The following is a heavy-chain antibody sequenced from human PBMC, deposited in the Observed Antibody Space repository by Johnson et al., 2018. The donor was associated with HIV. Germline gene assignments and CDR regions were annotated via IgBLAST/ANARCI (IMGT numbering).Heavy chain of an antibody. Sequence: VHLVESGGGVVQPGRSLRLSCAASGFTFSSYGMHWVRQAPGKGLEWVAVISYDGSNKYYADSVKGRFTISRDNSKNTLYLQMNSLRAEDTAVYYCARSGKRQWRVRGAFDIWGQGTMVTVSS. CDR1: GFTFSSYG. CDR3: ARSGKRQWRVRGAFDI. D-gene: IGHD6-19*01. CDR2: ISYDGSNK. V-gene: IGHV3-30*03. J-gene: IGHJ3*02.